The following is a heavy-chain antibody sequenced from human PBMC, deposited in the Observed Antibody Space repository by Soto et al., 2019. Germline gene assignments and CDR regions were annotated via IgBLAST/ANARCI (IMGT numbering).Heavy chain of an antibody. D-gene: IGHD1-26*01. V-gene: IGHV1-3*01. CDR2: IKAGNGNT. Sequence: ASVKVSCQAFGYTFTSYAMHWVRQAPGQRLEWMGWIKAGNGNTKYSQKFQGRVTITRDTSASTAYMELSSLRSEDTAVYYCARVRGTQWEENDGGFIDYWGQGTLVTV. CDR3: ARVRGTQWEENDGGFIDY. J-gene: IGHJ4*02. CDR1: GYTFTSYA.